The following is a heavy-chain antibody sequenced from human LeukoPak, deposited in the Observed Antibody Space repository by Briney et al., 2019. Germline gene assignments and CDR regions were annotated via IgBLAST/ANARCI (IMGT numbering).Heavy chain of an antibody. CDR1: GDSVSNNNYS. V-gene: IGHV6-1*01. D-gene: IGHD5-12*01. CDR2: AFYRSKWYN. CDR3: ARGFWRRGHSGLDYGTLDY. J-gene: IGHJ4*02. Sequence: SQTLSLTCDISGDSVSNNNYSWNWIRQSPSRGLEWLGRAFYRSKWYNEYSESVISRITINPDTSKNQFSLQLSSVTPEDTAVYFCARGFWRRGHSGLDYGTLDYWGQSSLVKVSS.